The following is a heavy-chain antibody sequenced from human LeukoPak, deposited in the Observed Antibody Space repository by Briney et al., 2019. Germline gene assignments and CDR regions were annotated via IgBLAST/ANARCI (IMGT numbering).Heavy chain of an antibody. CDR1: RFTFSDYG. J-gene: IGHJ4*02. V-gene: IGHV3-30-3*01. CDR2: ISYDGDSK. D-gene: IGHD4-23*01. CDR3: AGDYYATVISPGRPHY. Sequence: GGSLRLSCAASRFTFSDYGMHWVRQTPSKGLEWVAVISYDGDSKYYADSVKGRFIIFRDNSKNTLYLQMNSLRDEDTAVYYCAGDYYATVISPGRPHYWGQGTLVTVSS.